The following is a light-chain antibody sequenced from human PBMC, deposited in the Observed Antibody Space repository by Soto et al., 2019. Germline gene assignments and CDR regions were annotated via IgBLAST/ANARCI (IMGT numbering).Light chain of an antibody. CDR2: RNH. Sequence: QAVQTQPPSVSGAPGQRVTISCTGSRSNIGAGYDVHWYQQIPGTAPKLLIYRNHDRPSGVPDRFSGSKSGTSASLAITGLQAEDEADYYCQSYDTSVSGARVFGGGTKVTVL. CDR1: RSNIGAGYD. V-gene: IGLV1-40*01. CDR3: QSYDTSVSGARV. J-gene: IGLJ3*02.